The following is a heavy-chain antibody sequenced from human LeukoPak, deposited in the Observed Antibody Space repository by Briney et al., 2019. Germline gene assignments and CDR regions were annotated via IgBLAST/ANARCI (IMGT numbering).Heavy chain of an antibody. J-gene: IGHJ5*02. CDR1: GYTFTSYY. CDR3: ARDFLPAAISNWFDP. Sequence: ASVKVSCKASGYTFTSYYMHWVRQAPGQGLEWMGIINPSGGSTSYAQKFQGRVTMTRDTSTSTVYMELSSLRSEDTAAYYCARDFLPAAISNWFDPWGQGTLVTVSS. V-gene: IGHV1-46*01. CDR2: INPSGGST. D-gene: IGHD2-2*02.